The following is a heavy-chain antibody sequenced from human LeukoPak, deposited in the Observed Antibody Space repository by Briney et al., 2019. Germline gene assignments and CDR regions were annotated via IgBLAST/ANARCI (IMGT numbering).Heavy chain of an antibody. J-gene: IGHJ4*02. D-gene: IGHD3-22*01. Sequence: GGSLRLSCAASGFTFSSYGMHWVRQAPVKGLEWVAVIWYDGSNRYYADSVKGRFTISRDNSKNTLYLQMNSLRAEDTAVYYCTSSGYLIDYWGQGTLVTVSS. CDR2: IWYDGSNR. CDR3: TSSGYLIDY. CDR1: GFTFSSYG. V-gene: IGHV3-33*01.